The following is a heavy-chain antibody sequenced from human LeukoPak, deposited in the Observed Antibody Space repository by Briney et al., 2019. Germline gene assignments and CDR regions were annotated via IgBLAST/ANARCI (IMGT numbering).Heavy chain of an antibody. CDR2: VNPNSGDT. CDR1: GYIFTGYY. V-gene: IGHV1-2*02. CDR3: ATGTITTCNY. J-gene: IGHJ4*02. Sequence: ATVKVSCKASGYIFTGYYIHWVRQAPGQGLESMGWVNPNSGDTSYAQNFQGRVTMTRDTSINTAYMELSRLRSDDTAVYYCATGTITTCNYWGQGTLVTVSS. D-gene: IGHD4-11*01.